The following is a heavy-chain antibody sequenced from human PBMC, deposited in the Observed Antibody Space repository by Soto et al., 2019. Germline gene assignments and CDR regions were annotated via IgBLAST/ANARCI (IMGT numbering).Heavy chain of an antibody. CDR3: ARDARGVISGMDV. CDR2: ISHSGST. V-gene: IGHV4-59*01. Sequence: SETLSLTCTVSGGSISDDYWSWTRQPPGKGLEWIGHISHSGSTNYNPSLKSRVTISVDTSKRQFSLTLSSVTAADTAVYYCARDARGVISGMDVWGQGTTVTVSS. CDR1: GGSISDDY. J-gene: IGHJ6*02. D-gene: IGHD3-10*01.